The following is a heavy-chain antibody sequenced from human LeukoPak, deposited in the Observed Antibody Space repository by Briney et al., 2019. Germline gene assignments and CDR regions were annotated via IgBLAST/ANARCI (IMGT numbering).Heavy chain of an antibody. CDR2: ISGTGATT. D-gene: IGHD3/OR15-3a*01. V-gene: IGHV3-23*01. CDR1: GFIFNNYA. CDR3: AKDQRFEDLDDY. J-gene: IGHJ4*02. Sequence: QTGGSLRLSCAASGFIFNNYAMSWVRQAPGKGLEWVSSISGTGATTYYAGSVKGRFAISRDNSKNTLYLQMSSLRAEDTAVYFCAKDQRFEDLDDYRGQGTLVAVSS.